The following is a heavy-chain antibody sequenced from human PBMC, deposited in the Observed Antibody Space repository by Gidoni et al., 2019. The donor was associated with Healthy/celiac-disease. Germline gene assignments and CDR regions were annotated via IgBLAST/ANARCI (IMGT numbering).Heavy chain of an antibody. J-gene: IGHJ6*02. CDR3: ASPLLEGYYYYYGMDV. CDR1: GGTSSSYA. Sequence: QVQLVQSGAEVRKPGSSVTVSCTASGGTSSSYAISWVRQAPGQGLEWMGGIIPICGTANYAQKFQGRVTITADESTSTAYMELSSLRSEDTAVYYCASPLLEGYYYYYGMDVWGQGTTVTVSS. CDR2: IIPICGTA. V-gene: IGHV1-69*01. D-gene: IGHD1-1*01.